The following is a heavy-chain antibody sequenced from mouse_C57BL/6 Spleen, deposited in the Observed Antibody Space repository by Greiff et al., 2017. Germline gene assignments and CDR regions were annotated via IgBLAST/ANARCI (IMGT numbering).Heavy chain of an antibody. CDR1: GFTFSSYA. V-gene: IGHV5-4*01. CDR2: ISDGGSYT. D-gene: IGHD1-1*02. CDR3: ASLWSPYAMDY. Sequence: EVQGVESGGGLVKPGGSLKLSCAASGFTFSSYAMSWVRQTPEKRLEWVATISDGGSYTYYPDNVKGRFTISRDNAKNNLYLQMSHLKSEDTAMYYCASLWSPYAMDYWGQGTSVTVSS. J-gene: IGHJ4*01.